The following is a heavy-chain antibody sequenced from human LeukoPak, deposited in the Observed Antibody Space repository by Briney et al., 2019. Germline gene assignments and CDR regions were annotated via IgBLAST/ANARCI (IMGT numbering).Heavy chain of an antibody. V-gene: IGHV3-30*18. CDR3: AKGLGYLDY. J-gene: IGHJ4*02. CDR2: ISYDGSNK. CDR1: GFTFSSYG. D-gene: IGHD3-9*01. Sequence: GGSLRLSCAASGFTFSSYGMHWVRQAPGKGLEWVAVISYDGSNKYYADSVKGRFTISRDNSKNTLYLQMNSLRAEDTAVYYCAKGLGYLDYWGQGTLVTVSS.